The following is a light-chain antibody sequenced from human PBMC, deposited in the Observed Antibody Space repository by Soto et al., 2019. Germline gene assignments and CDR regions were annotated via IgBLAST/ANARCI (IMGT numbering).Light chain of an antibody. J-gene: IGKJ5*01. V-gene: IGKV4-1*01. CDR3: QQYYSDPPIT. Sequence: DIVLTQSPDSLAVSLGERATINCKSSQSVLQSSKNKNYLAWYQQKAGQPPKLLIYWASTREFGVPDRFSGSGSATDFTLTIGSLQAEDVAVYYCQQYYSDPPITFGQGTRLEIK. CDR1: QSVLQSSKNKNY. CDR2: WAS.